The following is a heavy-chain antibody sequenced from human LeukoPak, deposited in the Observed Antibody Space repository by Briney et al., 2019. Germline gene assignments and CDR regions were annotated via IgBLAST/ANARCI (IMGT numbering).Heavy chain of an antibody. CDR3: ESRSLAVAGTDFNDY. CDR2: ISSNSKTI. V-gene: IGHV3-48*03. D-gene: IGHD6-19*01. J-gene: IGHJ4*02. Sequence: GGSLRLSCVASGFTFSSYEMNWVRQAPGKGLEWVSYISSNSKTIFYADSMKGRFTISRDNAKNSLYLQMNSLRAEDTAVYYCESRSLAVAGTDFNDYWGQGTLVTVSS. CDR1: GFTFSSYE.